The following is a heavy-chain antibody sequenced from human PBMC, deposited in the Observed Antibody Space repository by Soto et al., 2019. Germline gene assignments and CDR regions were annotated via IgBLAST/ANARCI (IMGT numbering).Heavy chain of an antibody. CDR3: ARRIYGSGSYYFDY. V-gene: IGHV4-39*01. Sequence: SETLSLTCTVSGGSISSSSYYWGWIRQPPGKGPEWIGSIYYSGSTYYNPSLKSRVTISVDTSKNQFSLKLSSVTAADTAVYYCARRIYGSGSYYFDYWGQGTLVTVSS. CDR2: IYYSGST. D-gene: IGHD3-10*01. CDR1: GGSISSSSYY. J-gene: IGHJ4*02.